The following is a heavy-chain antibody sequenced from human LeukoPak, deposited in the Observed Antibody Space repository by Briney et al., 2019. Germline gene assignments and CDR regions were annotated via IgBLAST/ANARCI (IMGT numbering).Heavy chain of an antibody. CDR3: ARWDRYYYDSSGYYFDY. D-gene: IGHD3-22*01. V-gene: IGHV1-18*01. CDR1: GYTFTSYG. J-gene: IGHJ4*02. CDR2: ISAYNGNT. Sequence: GASVKVSCKASGYTFTSYGISWVRQAPGQGLKWMSWISAYNGNTNYAQKLQGRVTMTTDTSTSTAYMELRSLRSDDTAVYYCARWDRYYYDSSGYYFDYWGQGTLVTVSS.